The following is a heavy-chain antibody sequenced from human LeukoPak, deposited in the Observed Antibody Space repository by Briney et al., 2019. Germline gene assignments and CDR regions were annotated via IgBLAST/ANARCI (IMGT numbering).Heavy chain of an antibody. CDR3: ARGIVGATTGD. J-gene: IGHJ4*02. D-gene: IGHD1-26*01. Sequence: VASVKVSCKASGYTFTGYYMYWVRQAPGQGLEWLGWINPNSGGTNYAQKFQGRVTMTRDTSISTAYMELSRLRSDDTAVYYCARGIVGATTGDWGQGTLVTVSS. CDR2: INPNSGGT. V-gene: IGHV1-2*02. CDR1: GYTFTGYY.